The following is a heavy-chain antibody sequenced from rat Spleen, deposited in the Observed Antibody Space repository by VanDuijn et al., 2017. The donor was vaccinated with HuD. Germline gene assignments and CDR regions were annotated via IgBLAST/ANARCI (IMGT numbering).Heavy chain of an antibody. J-gene: IGHJ3*01. CDR3: AKRDYDGYYPFAY. CDR2: ITADGFGT. CDR1: GFTFSRYW. D-gene: IGHD1-12*03. V-gene: IGHV5-58*01. Sequence: EVQLVETGGDLVQPGRSLKLSCVASGFTFSRYWMYWIRQAPGKGLEWVSSITADGFGTYYPDSVKGRFTISRDNSENTVYLQMNSLRSEDTATYSCAKRDYDGYYPFAYWGQGTLVTVSS.